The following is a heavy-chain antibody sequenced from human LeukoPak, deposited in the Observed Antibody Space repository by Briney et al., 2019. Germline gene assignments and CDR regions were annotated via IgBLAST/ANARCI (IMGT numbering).Heavy chain of an antibody. CDR2: IYYTGAT. CDR3: AKYGNSGWVIDN. V-gene: IGHV4-59*08. J-gene: IGHJ4*02. CDR1: GGSIGSNY. Sequence: SQTLSLTCAVSGGSIGSNYWTWIRQPPGKGLEYIGYIYYTGATNYNPSLKSRVTISVDTSKNQFSLKMTSVTAADTAVYFCAKYGNSGWVIDNWGQGTLVTVSS. D-gene: IGHD6-19*01.